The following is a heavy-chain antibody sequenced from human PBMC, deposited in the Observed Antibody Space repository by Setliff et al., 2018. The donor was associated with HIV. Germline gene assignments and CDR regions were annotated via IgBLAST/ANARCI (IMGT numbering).Heavy chain of an antibody. CDR2: INPNSDNT. CDR3: ARQWGERVMDV. CDR1: GYAFNSYT. Sequence: ASVKVSCKASGYAFNSYTLNWVRQATGRGLEWMGWINPNSDNTAYAQKFQGRLTMTRNTSTGTVYMELSSLRSEDTAVYYCARQWGERVMDVWGNGTTVTVSS. V-gene: IGHV1-8*01. D-gene: IGHD3-16*01. J-gene: IGHJ6*03.